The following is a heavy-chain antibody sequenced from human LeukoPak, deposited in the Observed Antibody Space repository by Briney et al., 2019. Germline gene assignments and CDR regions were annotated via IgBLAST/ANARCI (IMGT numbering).Heavy chain of an antibody. J-gene: IGHJ4*02. Sequence: MAGGSLRLSCAASGFTFSSYSMNWVRQAPGKGLEWVSSISSSSSYIYYADSVKGRFTISRDNAKNSLYLQMNSLRAEDTAVYYCARDSTIFGVVIMDYWGQGTLVTVSS. CDR2: ISSSSSYI. D-gene: IGHD3-3*01. CDR1: GFTFSSYS. V-gene: IGHV3-21*01. CDR3: ARDSTIFGVVIMDY.